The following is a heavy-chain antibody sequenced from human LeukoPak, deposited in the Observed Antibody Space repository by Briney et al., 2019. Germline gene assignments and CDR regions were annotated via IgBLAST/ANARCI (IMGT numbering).Heavy chain of an antibody. V-gene: IGHV3-43*01. CDR3: AKDRAMIREDHYMDV. CDR1: GFTFDRYT. J-gene: IGHJ6*03. D-gene: IGHD3-10*01. Sequence: GGSLRLSCAASGFTFDRYTMYWVRQLPGKGLEWVSLITRDGGGTYYADSVKGRFTISRDNSKNSLYLQMNSLRIEDTALYYCAKDRAMIREDHYMDVWGKGTTVTVSS. CDR2: ITRDGGGT.